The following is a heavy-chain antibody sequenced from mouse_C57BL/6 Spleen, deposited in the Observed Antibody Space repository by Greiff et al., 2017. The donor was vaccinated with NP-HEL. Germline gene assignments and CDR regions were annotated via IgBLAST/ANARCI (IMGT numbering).Heavy chain of an antibody. Sequence: EVKVVESGGGLVKPGGSLKLSCAASGFTFSSYAMSWVRQTPEKRLEWVATISDGGSYTYYPDNVKGRFTISRDNAKNNLYLQMSHLKSEDTAMYYCARGKENGYPYAMDYWGQGTSVTVSS. V-gene: IGHV5-4*03. CDR1: GFTFSSYA. CDR3: ARGKENGYPYAMDY. CDR2: ISDGGSYT. D-gene: IGHD2-2*01. J-gene: IGHJ4*01.